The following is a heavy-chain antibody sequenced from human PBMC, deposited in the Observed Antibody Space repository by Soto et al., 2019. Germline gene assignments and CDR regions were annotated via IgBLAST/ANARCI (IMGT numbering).Heavy chain of an antibody. D-gene: IGHD6-13*01. V-gene: IGHV3-30-3*01. Sequence: QVQLVESGGGVVQPGRSLRLSCAASGFTFSSYAMHWVRQAPGKGLEWVAVISYDGSNKDYADSVKGRFTISRDNSKNTLYLQMNSLRAEDTAVYYCASQYSSSWYGGRGLDYWGQGTLVTVSS. CDR2: ISYDGSNK. CDR1: GFTFSSYA. J-gene: IGHJ4*02. CDR3: ASQYSSSWYGGRGLDY.